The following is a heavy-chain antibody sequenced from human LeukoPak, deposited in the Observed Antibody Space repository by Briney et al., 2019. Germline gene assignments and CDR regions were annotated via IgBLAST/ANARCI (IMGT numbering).Heavy chain of an antibody. V-gene: IGHV3-30*02. CDR1: GFTFSYYG. J-gene: IGHJ5*01. CDR2: IRFDGSNK. CDR3: AKKMGPEYNNNKFTT. D-gene: IGHD1-1*01. Sequence: GGSLRLSCTASGFTFSYYGMHWVRQAPGKGLEWVAFIRFDGSNKYYADSVKGRFTISRDNSKNMLYLQMNSLRAEDTAVYYCAKKMGPEYNNNKFTTWGQEPRSPSP.